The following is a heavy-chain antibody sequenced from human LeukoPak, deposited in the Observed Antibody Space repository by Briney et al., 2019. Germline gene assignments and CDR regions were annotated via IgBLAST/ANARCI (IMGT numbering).Heavy chain of an antibody. CDR3: ARAGWDRNYYYYGMDV. D-gene: IGHD1-26*01. Sequence: GGSLRLSCAASGFTFSSYAMHWVRQAPGKGLEWVAVISYDGSNKYYADSVKGRFTISRDNSKNTLYLQMNSLRAEDTAVYYCARAGWDRNYYYYGMDVWGQGTTVTVSS. V-gene: IGHV3-30-3*01. CDR2: ISYDGSNK. J-gene: IGHJ6*02. CDR1: GFTFSSYA.